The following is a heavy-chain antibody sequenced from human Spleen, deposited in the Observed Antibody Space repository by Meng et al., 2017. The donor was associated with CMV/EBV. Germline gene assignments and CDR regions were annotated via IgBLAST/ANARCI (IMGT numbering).Heavy chain of an antibody. CDR2: IYTSGST. CDR1: GGSISSDY. V-gene: IGHV4-4*07. Sequence: QAQWRCLGQGLVRPPAPLSLPCTVSGGSISSDYWSWIRQPAGKGLEWIGRIYTSGSTNYNPSLKSRVTMSVDTSKNQFSLKLSSVTAADTAVYYCARVAGSGRPLPWFDPWGQGTLVTVSS. J-gene: IGHJ5*02. D-gene: IGHD3-10*01. CDR3: ARVAGSGRPLPWFDP.